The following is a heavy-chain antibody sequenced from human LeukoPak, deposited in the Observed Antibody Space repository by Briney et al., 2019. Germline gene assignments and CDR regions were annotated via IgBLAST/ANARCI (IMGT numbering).Heavy chain of an antibody. CDR1: GGTFSSYA. J-gene: IGHJ4*02. CDR2: IIPIFGTA. Sequence: GASVKVSCKASGGTFSSYAISWVRQAPGQGPEWMGGIIPIFGTANYAQKFQGRVTITTDESTSTAYMELSSLRSEDTAVYYCARGYYDILTGRISHFDYWGQGTLVTVSS. CDR3: ARGYYDILTGRISHFDY. D-gene: IGHD3-9*01. V-gene: IGHV1-69*05.